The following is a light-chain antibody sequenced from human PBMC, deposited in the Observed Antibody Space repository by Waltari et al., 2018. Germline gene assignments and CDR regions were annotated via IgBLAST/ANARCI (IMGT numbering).Light chain of an antibody. V-gene: IGLV2-23*01. CDR2: EAS. CDR3: CSYSHADTLI. J-gene: IGLJ2*01. Sequence: QSALTQPASVSGSPGQSITISCTGSDSDVGTYHLVPWFQQHPGRAPKVIVYEASKRPSVILDRFSGSKSGNTASLTISGLQAEDEAHYYCCSYSHADTLIFGGGTKLTVL. CDR1: DSDVGTYHL.